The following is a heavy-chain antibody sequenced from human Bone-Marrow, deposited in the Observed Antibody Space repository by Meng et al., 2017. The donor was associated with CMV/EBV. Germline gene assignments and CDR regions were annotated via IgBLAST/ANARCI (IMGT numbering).Heavy chain of an antibody. CDR3: AMIAARRRPMDNDAFDI. CDR1: GYTFTSYG. D-gene: IGHD6-6*01. V-gene: IGHV1-18*01. Sequence: ASVKVSCKASGYTFTSYGISWVRQAPGQGLEWMGWISAYNGNTNYAQKLQGRVTMTTDTSTSTAYMELRSLRSDDTAVYYCAMIAARRRPMDNDAFDIWGQGTTVTVSS. J-gene: IGHJ3*02. CDR2: ISAYNGNT.